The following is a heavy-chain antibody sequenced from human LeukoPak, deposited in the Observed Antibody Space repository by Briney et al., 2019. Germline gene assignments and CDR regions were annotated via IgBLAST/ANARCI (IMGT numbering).Heavy chain of an antibody. CDR1: GGSISSYY. Sequence: SETLSLTCTVSGGSISSYYWSWIRQPPGKGLEWIGYIYYSGSTNYNPSLKGRVTISVDTSKNQFSLKLSSVTAADTAVYYCARASSGRVVQWLDPWGQGTLVTVSS. D-gene: IGHD5-12*01. J-gene: IGHJ5*02. CDR3: ARASSGRVVQWLDP. V-gene: IGHV4-59*01. CDR2: IYYSGST.